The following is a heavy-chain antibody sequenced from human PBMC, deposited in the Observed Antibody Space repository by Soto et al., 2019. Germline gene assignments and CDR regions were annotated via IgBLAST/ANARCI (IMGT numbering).Heavy chain of an antibody. CDR1: GFTFSSYG. D-gene: IGHD3-22*01. CDR2: IWYDGSNK. Sequence: QVQLVESGGGVVQPGRSLRLSCAASGFTFSSYGMHWVRQAPGKGLEWVAVIWYDGSNKYYADSVKGRFTISRDNSKNTLYLQMNSLRAEDTAVYYCARDEIGHYYDSSGFYYYYYGMDVWGQGTTVTVSS. J-gene: IGHJ6*02. V-gene: IGHV3-33*01. CDR3: ARDEIGHYYDSSGFYYYYYGMDV.